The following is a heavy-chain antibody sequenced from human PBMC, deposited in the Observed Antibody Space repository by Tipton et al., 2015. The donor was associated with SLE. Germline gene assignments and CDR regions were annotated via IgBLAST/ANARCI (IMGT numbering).Heavy chain of an antibody. V-gene: IGHV3-49*04. D-gene: IGHD3-22*01. CDR2: IRSKAYGGTT. Sequence: SLRLSCTASGFTFGDYAMSWVRQAPGKGLEWVGFIRSKAYGGTTEYAASVKGRFTISRDDSKSIAYLQMNSLKTEDTAVYYCTRIITMIVVATGWDYWGQGTLVTVSS. J-gene: IGHJ4*02. CDR1: GFTFGDYA. CDR3: TRIITMIVVATGWDY.